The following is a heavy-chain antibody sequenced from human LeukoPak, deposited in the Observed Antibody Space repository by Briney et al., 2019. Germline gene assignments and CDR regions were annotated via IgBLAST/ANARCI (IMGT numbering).Heavy chain of an antibody. Sequence: GGSLRLSCAASGFTFSRFSMNWVRQAPGKGLEWVSSISSSGTYIYYADSVKGRFTISRDSAKNSLYLQMNSLRAEDTAVYYCARARSSYGYGDAFDIWGQGTMVTVSS. J-gene: IGHJ3*02. CDR3: ARARSSYGYGDAFDI. CDR1: GFTFSRFS. D-gene: IGHD5-18*01. V-gene: IGHV3-21*01. CDR2: ISSSGTYI.